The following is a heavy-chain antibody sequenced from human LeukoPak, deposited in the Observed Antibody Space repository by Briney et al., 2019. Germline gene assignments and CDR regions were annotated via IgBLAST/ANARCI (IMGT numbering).Heavy chain of an antibody. V-gene: IGHV4-59*01. Sequence: SETLSLTCAVYGGSFSGYYWSWIRQPPGKGLEWIGYIYYSGSTNYNPSLKSRVTISVDTSKNQFSLKLSSVTAADTAVYYCARGGYDYYYYYYMDVWGKGTTVTISS. J-gene: IGHJ6*03. CDR1: GGSFSGYY. D-gene: IGHD5-12*01. CDR2: IYYSGST. CDR3: ARGGYDYYYYYYMDV.